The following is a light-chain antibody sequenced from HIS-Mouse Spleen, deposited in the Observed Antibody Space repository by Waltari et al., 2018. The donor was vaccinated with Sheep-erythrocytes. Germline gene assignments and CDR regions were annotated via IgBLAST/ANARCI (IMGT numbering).Light chain of an antibody. Sequence: DIQMTQSPSSLSASVGDRVTITCRASQSISSYLNWYQQKPGKAPKLLIYAESSLQSGVPSRFSGSGSGTDFTLTISSLQPEDFATYYCQQSYSTPPLPFGGGTKVEIK. CDR2: AES. V-gene: IGKV1-39*01. J-gene: IGKJ4*01. CDR1: QSISSY. CDR3: QQSYSTPPLP.